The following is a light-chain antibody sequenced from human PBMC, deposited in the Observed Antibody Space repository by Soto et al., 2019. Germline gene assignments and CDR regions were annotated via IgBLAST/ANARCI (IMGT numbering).Light chain of an antibody. CDR2: GAS. CDR3: QQRSIWPPWT. J-gene: IGKJ1*01. CDR1: QSISTF. V-gene: IGKV3D-15*01. Sequence: ELVMTQSPATLSVAPGERATLSCRASQSISTFLAWYQQKPGQAPRLLIYGASSRATGILDRFSGSGSGTDFTLTISSLQSEDFAVYYCQQRSIWPPWTFGQGTKVDIK.